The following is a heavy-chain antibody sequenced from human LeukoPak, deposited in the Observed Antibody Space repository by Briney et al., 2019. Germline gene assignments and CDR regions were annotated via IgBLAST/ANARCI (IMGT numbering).Heavy chain of an antibody. CDR3: ARVTGPTSTVVRGVIIPTFDY. J-gene: IGHJ4*02. Sequence: GGSLRLSCAASGFTVNNNYMSWVRQAPGKGLEWVSIIYSGGSTYYADSVKGRFTISRDNSKNTLYLQMNSLRVEDTAVYYCARVTGPTSTVVRGVIIPTFDYWGQGTLVTVSS. CDR1: GFTVNNNY. D-gene: IGHD3-10*01. V-gene: IGHV3-53*01. CDR2: IYSGGST.